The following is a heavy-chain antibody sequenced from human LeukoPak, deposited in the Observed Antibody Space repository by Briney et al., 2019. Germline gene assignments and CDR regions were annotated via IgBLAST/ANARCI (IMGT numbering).Heavy chain of an antibody. V-gene: IGHV4-59*11. CDR2: ISYTGSA. D-gene: IGHD3-22*01. Sequence: SEILSLTCTVSGGYINSHYWGWIRQPPGKVLEDIGYISYTGSAIYSPSLESRVTISIDTSKKQFSLNLRPVNTADTAVYYCARVDLGGSGYFFDLWGQGALVTVSS. CDR1: GGYINSHY. CDR3: ARVDLGGSGYFFDL. J-gene: IGHJ4*02.